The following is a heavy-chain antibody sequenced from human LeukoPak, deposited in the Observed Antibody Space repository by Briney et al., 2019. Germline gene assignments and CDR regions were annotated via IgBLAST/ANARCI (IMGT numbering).Heavy chain of an antibody. CDR1: GGSISSNVYY. CDR2: IYYSGST. CDR3: ASRDFWSGPDI. J-gene: IGHJ3*02. Sequence: PSETLSLTCTVSGGSISSNVYYWSWIRQPPGKGLEWIGYIYYSGSTNYNPSLKSRVTISVDTSKNQFSLKLSSVTAADTAVYYCASRDFWSGPDIWGQGTMVTVSS. V-gene: IGHV4-61*08. D-gene: IGHD3-3*01.